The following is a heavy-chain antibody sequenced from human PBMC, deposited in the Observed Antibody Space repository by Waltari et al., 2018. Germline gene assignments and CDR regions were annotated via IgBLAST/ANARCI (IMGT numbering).Heavy chain of an antibody. D-gene: IGHD6-19*01. V-gene: IGHV1-69*04. CDR3: ARVHRAVATGWFDP. J-gene: IGHJ5*02. CDR1: GGPFSSSA. CDR2: IIPILGIA. Sequence: QVQLVQSGAEVKKPGSSVKVPCKASGGPFSSSAISWVRPAPGQGLEWMGGIIPILGIANYAQKFQGRVTITADESTSTAYMELSSLRSEDTAVYYCARVHRAVATGWFDPWGQGTLVTVSS.